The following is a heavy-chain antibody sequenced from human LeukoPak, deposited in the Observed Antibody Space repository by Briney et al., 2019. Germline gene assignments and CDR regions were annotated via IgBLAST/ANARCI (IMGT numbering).Heavy chain of an antibody. Sequence: GGSLRLSCAASGFTFSSYSMNWVRQAPGKGLEWVSSISSSSSYIYYADSVKGRFTISRDNAKNSLYLQMNSLRAEDTAVYYCARMPRGYSYGVRYYYYYGMDVWGQGTTVTVSS. J-gene: IGHJ6*02. D-gene: IGHD5-18*01. CDR2: ISSSSSYI. CDR1: GFTFSSYS. V-gene: IGHV3-21*01. CDR3: ARMPRGYSYGVRYYYYYGMDV.